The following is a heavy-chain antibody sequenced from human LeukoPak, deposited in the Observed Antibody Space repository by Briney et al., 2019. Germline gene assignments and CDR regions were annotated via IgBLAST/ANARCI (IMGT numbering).Heavy chain of an antibody. V-gene: IGHV3-23*01. CDR3: ARSGLWFGELLGGWFDP. Sequence: PGGSLRLSCAASGFTFSSYAMSWVRQAPGKGLEWVSAISGSGGSTYYADPVKGRFTISRDNSKNTLYLQMNSLRAEDTAVYYCARSGLWFGELLGGWFDPWGQGTLVTVSS. J-gene: IGHJ5*02. CDR1: GFTFSSYA. D-gene: IGHD3-10*01. CDR2: ISGSGGST.